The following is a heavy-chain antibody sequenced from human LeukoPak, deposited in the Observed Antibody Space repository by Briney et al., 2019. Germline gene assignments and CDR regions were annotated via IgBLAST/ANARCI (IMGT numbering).Heavy chain of an antibody. CDR1: GFSISSGHY. V-gene: IGHV4-38-2*01. J-gene: IGHJ4*02. CDR3: ARIFIRNGYSSYFDC. D-gene: IGHD5-18*01. CDR2: VYQSGTT. Sequence: SETLSLTCAVSGFSISSGHYWGWVRQPPGAGREWIGSVYQSGTTYYNPSLKSRVTTSVDMSKYQFSLRLRPVTAADTAVYYCARIFIRNGYSSYFDCWGQGTLVTVSS.